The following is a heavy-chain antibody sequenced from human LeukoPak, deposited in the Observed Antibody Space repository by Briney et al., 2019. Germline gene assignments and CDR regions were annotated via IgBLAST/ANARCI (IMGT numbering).Heavy chain of an antibody. J-gene: IGHJ4*02. CDR3: AVQALRSSNY. CDR1: GFTFSSYA. Sequence: GGSLTLSCAASGFTFSSYAMSWVRQAPGKGLEWVSAISDSGGSKYYADSVNGRFTISSDNSNNSLYLPMNSLTADAAAEYYCAVQALRSSNYWSQGSLPTV. V-gene: IGHV3-23*01. D-gene: IGHD3-10*02. CDR2: ISDSGGSK.